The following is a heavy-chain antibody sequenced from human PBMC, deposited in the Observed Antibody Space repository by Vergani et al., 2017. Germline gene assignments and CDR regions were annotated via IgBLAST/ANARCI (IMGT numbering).Heavy chain of an antibody. CDR3: AKDYYDFGGGYLSWCDP. CDR1: GFTFSSYG. D-gene: IGHD3-3*01. Sequence: QVHLVESGGGVVQPGRSLRLSCAASGFTFSSYGMHWVRQAPGKGLEWVAVISYDGSNKYYADSVKGRFTISRDNSKNTLYLQMNSLRAEDTAVYYCAKDYYDFGGGYLSWCDPWGQGTLVSVSS. J-gene: IGHJ5*02. V-gene: IGHV3-30*18. CDR2: ISYDGSNK.